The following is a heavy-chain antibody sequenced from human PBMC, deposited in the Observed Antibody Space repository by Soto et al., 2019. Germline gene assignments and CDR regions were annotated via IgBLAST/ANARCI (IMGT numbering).Heavy chain of an antibody. V-gene: IGHV3-15*01. CDR2: IKSKTDGGTT. Sequence: EVQLVESGGGLVKPGGSLRLSCAASGFTFSNAWMSWVRQASGKGLEWVGRIKSKTDGGTTDYAAPVKGRFTISRDNAKNSLYLQMNSLRAEDTAVYYCARDLRWTAMAHSFDYWGQGTLVTVSS. J-gene: IGHJ4*02. CDR1: GFTFSNAW. CDR3: ARDLRWTAMAHSFDY. D-gene: IGHD5-18*01.